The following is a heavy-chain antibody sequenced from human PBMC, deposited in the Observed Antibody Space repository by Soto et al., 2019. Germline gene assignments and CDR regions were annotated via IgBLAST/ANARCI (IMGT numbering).Heavy chain of an antibody. D-gene: IGHD2-2*01. J-gene: IGHJ4*02. Sequence: PSETLSLTCTVSGGSISSGDYYWSWIRQPPGKGLEWIGYIYYSGSTYYNPSLKSRVTISVDTSKNQFSLKLSSVTAADTAVYYCARYCSSNSCSAKYYFDYWGQGTLVTVYS. V-gene: IGHV4-30-4*01. CDR2: IYYSGST. CDR3: ARYCSSNSCSAKYYFDY. CDR1: GGSISSGDYY.